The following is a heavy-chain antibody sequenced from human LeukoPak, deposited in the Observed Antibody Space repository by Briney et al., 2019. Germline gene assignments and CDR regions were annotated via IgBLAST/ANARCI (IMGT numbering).Heavy chain of an antibody. J-gene: IGHJ4*02. D-gene: IGHD3-3*01. V-gene: IGHV3-66*01. Sequence: PGGSLRLSCAASGFTVSSNYMSWVRQAPGKGLEWVSVIYSGGSTYYADSVKGRFTISRDNSKNTLYLQMNSLRAEDTAVYYCARVHYDFWSGYCHFDYWGQGTLVTVSS. CDR3: ARVHYDFWSGYCHFDY. CDR2: IYSGGST. CDR1: GFTVSSNY.